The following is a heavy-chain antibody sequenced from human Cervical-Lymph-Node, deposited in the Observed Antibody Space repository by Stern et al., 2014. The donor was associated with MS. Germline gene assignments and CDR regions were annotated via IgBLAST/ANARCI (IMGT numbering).Heavy chain of an antibody. CDR2: IWYDGSNK. CDR1: GFTFSSYG. CDR3: ARDRGWERDAFDI. Sequence: VQLVESGGGVVQPGRSLRLSCAASGFTFSSYGMHWVRQAPGKGLEWGAVIWYDGSNKYYADSVKGRFPISRDNSKNTLYLQMNSLRAEDTAVYYCARDRGWERDAFDIWGQGTMVTVSS. J-gene: IGHJ3*02. D-gene: IGHD1-26*01. V-gene: IGHV3-33*01.